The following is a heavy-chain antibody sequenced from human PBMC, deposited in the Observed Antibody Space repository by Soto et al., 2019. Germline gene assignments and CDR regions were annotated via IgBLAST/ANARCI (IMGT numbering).Heavy chain of an antibody. V-gene: IGHV1-69*01. Sequence: QVQLVQSGAEVRKPGSSVKVSCKASGGTFSRHAISWVRQAPGQGLEWMGGIIPIFGTANHAQKFQGRVTIIADESTSTGYMELSRLGSEGTAMYYCARGWGYDSNDYLYSYWGQGTLVIVSS. D-gene: IGHD3-22*01. CDR2: IIPIFGTA. CDR1: GGTFSRHA. J-gene: IGHJ4*02. CDR3: ARGWGYDSNDYLYSY.